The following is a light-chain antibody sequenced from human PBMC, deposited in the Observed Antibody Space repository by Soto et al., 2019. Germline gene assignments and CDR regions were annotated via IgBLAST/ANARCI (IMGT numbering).Light chain of an antibody. CDR3: QQSYTTPWT. J-gene: IGKJ1*01. CDR1: QSISSY. Sequence: DIQMTQSPSPLSAFVGDRVTITCRASQSISSYLNWYHQKPGKAPKLLIFGAFSLQSGVPSRFSGSGSGTDFTLTISSLQPDDFATYYCQQSYTTPWTFGQGTKVEIK. V-gene: IGKV1-39*01. CDR2: GAF.